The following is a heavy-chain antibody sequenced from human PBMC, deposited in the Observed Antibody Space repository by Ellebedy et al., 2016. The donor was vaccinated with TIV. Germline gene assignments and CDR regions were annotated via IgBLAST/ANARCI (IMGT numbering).Heavy chain of an antibody. Sequence: GESLKISCAASGFTFSDHYMDWVRQAPGKGLEWVGRTRNKANSYTTEYAASVNGRFTISRDDSKNSLYLQMNSLKTEDTAVYFCATGLRGDDYENYWGQGTLVTVSS. J-gene: IGHJ4*02. CDR3: ATGLRGDDYENY. D-gene: IGHD4-17*01. CDR2: TRNKANSYTT. CDR1: GFTFSDHY. V-gene: IGHV3-72*01.